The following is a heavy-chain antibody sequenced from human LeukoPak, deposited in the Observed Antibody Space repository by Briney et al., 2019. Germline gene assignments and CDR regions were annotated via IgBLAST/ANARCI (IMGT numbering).Heavy chain of an antibody. Sequence: GGSLRLSCAASGFTFSSYSMNWVRQAPGKGLEWVPSISSSSSYIYYADSVKGRFTISRDNAKNSLYLQMNSLRAEDTAVYYCARDPEYSSILVGGFDYWGQGTLVTVSS. V-gene: IGHV3-21*01. CDR3: ARDPEYSSILVGGFDY. J-gene: IGHJ4*02. CDR2: ISSSSSYI. CDR1: GFTFSSYS. D-gene: IGHD6-6*01.